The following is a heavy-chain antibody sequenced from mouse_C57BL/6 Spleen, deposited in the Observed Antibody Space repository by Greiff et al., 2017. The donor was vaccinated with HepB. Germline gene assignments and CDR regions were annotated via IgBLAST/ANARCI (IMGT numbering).Heavy chain of an antibody. V-gene: IGHV1-55*01. CDR2: IYPGSGST. CDR3: ARDLPSFAY. D-gene: IGHD6-1*01. Sequence: QVHVKQPGAELVKPGASVKMSCKASGYTFTSYWITWVKQRPGQGLEWIGDIYPGSGSTNYNEKFKSKATLTVDTSSSTAYMQLSSLTSEDSAVYYCARDLPSFAYWGQGTLVTVSA. J-gene: IGHJ3*01. CDR1: GYTFTSYW.